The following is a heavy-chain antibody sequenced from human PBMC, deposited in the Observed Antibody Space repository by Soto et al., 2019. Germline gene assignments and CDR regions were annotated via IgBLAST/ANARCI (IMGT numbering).Heavy chain of an antibody. CDR2: IWYDGSNK. J-gene: IGHJ4*02. CDR3: ARVDLSGVFGVDY. V-gene: IGHV3-33*01. Sequence: GGSLRLSCAASGFTFSSYGMHWVRQAPGKGLEWVAVIWYDGSNKYYADSVKGRFTISRDNSKNTLYLQMNSLRAEDTAVYYCARVDLSGVFGVDYWGQGTLVTVSS. D-gene: IGHD3-3*01. CDR1: GFTFSSYG.